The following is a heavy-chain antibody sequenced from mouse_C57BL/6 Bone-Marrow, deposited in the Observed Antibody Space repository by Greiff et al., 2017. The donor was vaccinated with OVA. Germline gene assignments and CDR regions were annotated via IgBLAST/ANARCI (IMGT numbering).Heavy chain of an antibody. CDR1: GYTFTSYG. Sequence: VQRVESGAELARPGASVKLSCKASGYTFTSYGISWVKQRTGQGLEWIGEIYPRSGNTYYNEKFKGKATLTADKSSSTAYMELRSLTSEDSAVYFCARSEGRAMDYWGQGTSVTVSS. CDR2: IYPRSGNT. J-gene: IGHJ4*01. CDR3: ARSEGRAMDY. V-gene: IGHV1-81*01.